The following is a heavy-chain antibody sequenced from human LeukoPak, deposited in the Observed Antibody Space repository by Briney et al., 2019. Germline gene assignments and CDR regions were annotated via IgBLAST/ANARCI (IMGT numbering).Heavy chain of an antibody. J-gene: IGHJ4*02. V-gene: IGHV3-7*01. CDR2: IKQDGSDQ. CDR1: GFTFCGYW. D-gene: IGHD1-26*01. Sequence: GVSLRLSCEASGFTFCGYWMSWVRQAPGKGLEWVATIKQDGSDQYYVDSVKGRFSISRDNAKNSLYLQMNSLRAEDTAVYYCTRARSGASRDYWGQGSLVTVSS. CDR3: TRARSGASRDY.